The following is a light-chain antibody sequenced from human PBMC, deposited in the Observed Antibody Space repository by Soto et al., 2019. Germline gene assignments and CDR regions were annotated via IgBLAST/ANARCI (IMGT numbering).Light chain of an antibody. V-gene: IGKV3-20*01. CDR1: QTFSNSF. Sequence: GLTQSPGTLSLSPGARATLSCRSSQTFSNSFLSWFQQIPGQAPRLLIYGASMRATGIPDRFSGSGSGTDFTLTISRLEPEDFAVDDCQHCGSSSTFGDGRRLAIK. CDR2: GAS. J-gene: IGKJ5*01. CDR3: QHCGSSST.